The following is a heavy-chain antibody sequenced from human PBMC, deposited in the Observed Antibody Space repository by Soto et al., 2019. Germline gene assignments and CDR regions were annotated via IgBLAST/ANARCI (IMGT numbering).Heavy chain of an antibody. V-gene: IGHV3-21*01. CDR1: GFTFSSYS. J-gene: IGHJ6*02. D-gene: IGHD3-16*01. CDR3: ARYNYKHYYYYGLDV. CDR2: ISSSSSYI. Sequence: EVQLVESGGGLVKPGGSLRLSCAASGFTFSSYSMNWVRQAPGKGLEWVSSISSSSSYIYYADSVKGRFTISRDNAKNSLYLQMNSLRAEDTAVYYCARYNYKHYYYYGLDVWGQGTTVTVSS.